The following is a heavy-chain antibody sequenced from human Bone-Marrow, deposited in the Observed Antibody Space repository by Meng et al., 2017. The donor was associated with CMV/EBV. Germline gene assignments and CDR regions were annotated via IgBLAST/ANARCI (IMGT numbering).Heavy chain of an antibody. CDR3: ASRHPYSSFNHYGMDA. J-gene: IGHJ6*02. Sequence: GEYLKISCKGSGYSFTSYWIGWVRQMPGKGLEWMGFIYPGDSATRYSASFQGPVAISADNSISTDDQQWSSPKASDTAMYYCASRHPYSSFNHYGMDAWGQGTTVTVSS. D-gene: IGHD6-19*01. CDR1: GYSFTSYW. CDR2: IYPGDSAT. V-gene: IGHV5-51*01.